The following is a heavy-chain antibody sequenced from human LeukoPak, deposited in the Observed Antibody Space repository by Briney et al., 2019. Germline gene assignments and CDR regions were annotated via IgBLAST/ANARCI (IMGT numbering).Heavy chain of an antibody. CDR2: VYYSGST. CDR1: SGSVSSGNYY. Sequence: SETLSLTCTVSSGSVSSGNYYWSWIRQPPGKGLEWIGYVYYSGSTNYNPSLKSRVTISVDTSKNQFSLKLSSVTAADTAVYYCARCGGRYSDYWGQGTLVTVSS. CDR3: ARCGGRYSDY. D-gene: IGHD2-21*01. V-gene: IGHV4-61*01. J-gene: IGHJ4*02.